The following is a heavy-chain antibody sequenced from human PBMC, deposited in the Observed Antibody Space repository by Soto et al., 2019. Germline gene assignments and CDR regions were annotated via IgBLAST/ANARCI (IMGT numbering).Heavy chain of an antibody. Sequence: GGSLRLSCVVSGFTFSGAWMTWVRQAPGKGLEWVGRIKRKIDGETADYAAPVKGRFTISRDDSKSTLYLQMNSLRTEDTAMYYCTIGTGLTRFDYWGQGALVTVSS. J-gene: IGHJ4*02. CDR1: GFTFSGAW. CDR2: IKRKIDGETA. D-gene: IGHD1-1*01. CDR3: TIGTGLTRFDY. V-gene: IGHV3-15*01.